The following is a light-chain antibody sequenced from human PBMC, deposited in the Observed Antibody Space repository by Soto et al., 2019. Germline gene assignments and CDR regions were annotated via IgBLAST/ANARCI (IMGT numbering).Light chain of an antibody. CDR1: SSDVGGYNY. V-gene: IGLV2-11*01. CDR3: CTYGSSYEV. Sequence: QSALTQPRSVSGSPGQSVTISCTGTSSDVGGYNYVSWYQQHPGKAPKLMIYDVSKRPAGVPDRFSGSKSGNTASLTISGLEAEDEADYNCCTYGSSYEVFGAGTKLTVL. J-gene: IGLJ2*01. CDR2: DVS.